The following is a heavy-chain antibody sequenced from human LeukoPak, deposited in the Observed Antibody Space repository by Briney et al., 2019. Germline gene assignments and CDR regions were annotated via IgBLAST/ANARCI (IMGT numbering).Heavy chain of an antibody. V-gene: IGHV1-18*01. Sequence: ASVKVSCKASGYTFTSYAMHWVRQAPGQGLEWMGWISAYNGNTNYAQKLQGRVTMTTDTSTSTAYMELRSLRSDDTAVYYCARSEVVVVPAPVPFDYWGQGTLVTVSS. CDR1: GYTFTSYA. J-gene: IGHJ4*02. CDR3: ARSEVVVVPAPVPFDY. CDR2: ISAYNGNT. D-gene: IGHD2-2*01.